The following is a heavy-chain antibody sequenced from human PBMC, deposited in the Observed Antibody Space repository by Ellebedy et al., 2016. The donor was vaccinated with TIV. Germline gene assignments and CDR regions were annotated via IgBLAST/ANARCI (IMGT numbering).Heavy chain of an antibody. J-gene: IGHJ4*02. CDR1: GFTFGDYA. CDR3: TTDYKAVVTAIPYY. CDR2: IRSKAYGGTT. Sequence: GESLKISCPASGFTFGDYAMSWFRQAPGKGLEWVGFIRSKAYGGTTEYAASVKGRFTISRDDSKNTLYLQMNSLKTEDTAVYYCTTDYKAVVTAIPYYWGQGTLVTVSS. D-gene: IGHD2-21*02. V-gene: IGHV3-49*03.